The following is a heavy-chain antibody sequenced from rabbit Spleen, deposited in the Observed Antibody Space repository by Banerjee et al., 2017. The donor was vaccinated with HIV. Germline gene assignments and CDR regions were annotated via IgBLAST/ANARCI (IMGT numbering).Heavy chain of an antibody. Sequence: QQQLVESGGGLVQPGGSLTLTCTASGFSFSNSYDICWVRQAPGKGLEWIACIYTTNLKTYYASWAKGRFIMSRTSSTTVFLQMTSLTAADTATYFCARDLVTVIGWNFNLWGPGTLVTVS. J-gene: IGHJ4*01. CDR3: ARDLVTVIGWNFNL. D-gene: IGHD5-1*01. CDR1: GFSFSNSYD. CDR2: IYTTNLKT. V-gene: IGHV1S45*01.